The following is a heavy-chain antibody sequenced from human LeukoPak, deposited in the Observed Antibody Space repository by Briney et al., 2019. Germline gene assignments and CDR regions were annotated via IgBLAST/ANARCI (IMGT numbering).Heavy chain of an antibody. V-gene: IGHV3-21*01. CDR3: ARGRSSDFDY. D-gene: IGHD3-10*01. CDR1: GFTFSSYS. J-gene: IGHJ4*02. CDR2: ISSSSNYI. Sequence: GGSLRLSCAASGFTFSSYSMNWVRQAPGKGLGWVSSISSSSNYIYYADSVKGRFTISRDNAKNSLYLQMNSLRAEDTAVYYCARGRSSDFDYWGQGTLVTVSS.